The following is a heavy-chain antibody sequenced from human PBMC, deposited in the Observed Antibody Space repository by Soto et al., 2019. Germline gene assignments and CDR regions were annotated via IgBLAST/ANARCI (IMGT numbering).Heavy chain of an antibody. CDR2: ISYSGST. Sequence: PSETLYLTSTFSGGTINSYYWGCIRQPPGKGLEWIGYISYSGSTNYNPSLKSRVTISVDTSKNQFSLKLSSVTAADTAVYYCARGVGTIFGVVNWFDPWGQGTLVTVSS. J-gene: IGHJ5*02. CDR1: GGTINSYY. D-gene: IGHD3-3*01. CDR3: ARGVGTIFGVVNWFDP. V-gene: IGHV4-59*01.